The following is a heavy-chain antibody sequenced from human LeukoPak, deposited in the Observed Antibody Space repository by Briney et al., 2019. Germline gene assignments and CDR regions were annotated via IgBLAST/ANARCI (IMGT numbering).Heavy chain of an antibody. V-gene: IGHV4-38-2*02. CDR1: GYSISSGHY. D-gene: IGHD6-13*01. Sequence: SETLSLTCTVSGYSISSGHYWGWIRQPPGKGLEWIGSMYHSGSTYYNPPLKSRVTISEDTSKNQFSLKLRSVTAADTAVYYCARESSSWGNWFDPWGQGTLVTVSS. J-gene: IGHJ5*02. CDR3: ARESSSWGNWFDP. CDR2: MYHSGST.